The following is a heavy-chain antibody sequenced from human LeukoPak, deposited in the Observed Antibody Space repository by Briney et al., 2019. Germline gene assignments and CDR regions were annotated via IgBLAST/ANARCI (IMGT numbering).Heavy chain of an antibody. J-gene: IGHJ3*02. CDR2: IKQEGREE. CDR1: GFNFSSYL. Sequence: GGALRLSCAAPGFNFSSYLMSWGRPAPGEGAGWVGNIKQEGREEYYVDSVKGRFTISRDNAKNSLYLQMNSLRAEDTAVYYCAREHLLFNYYDSSGYYLSDAFDIWGQGTMVTVSS. D-gene: IGHD3-22*01. V-gene: IGHV3-7*01. CDR3: AREHLLFNYYDSSGYYLSDAFDI.